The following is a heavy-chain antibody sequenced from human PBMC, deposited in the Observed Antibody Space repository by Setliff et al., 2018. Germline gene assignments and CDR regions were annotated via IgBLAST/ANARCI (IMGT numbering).Heavy chain of an antibody. CDR1: GFTFSSYW. D-gene: IGHD6-13*01. CDR3: ARVLNFSGAAGSSYYYYYYGMDV. J-gene: IGHJ6*02. V-gene: IGHV3-74*01. CDR2: INSDGSST. Sequence: PSETLRLSCAASGFTFSSYWMHWVRQAPGKGLVWVSRINSDGSSTSYADSMKGRFTISRDNAKNTLYLQMNSLRAEDTAVYYCARVLNFSGAAGSSYYYYYYGMDVWGQGTTVTVSS.